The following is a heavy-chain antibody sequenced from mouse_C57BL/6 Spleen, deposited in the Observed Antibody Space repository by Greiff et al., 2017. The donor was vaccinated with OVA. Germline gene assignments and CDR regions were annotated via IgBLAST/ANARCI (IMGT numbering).Heavy chain of an antibody. CDR1: GYTFTSYW. Sequence: VQLQQPGAELVKPGASVKLSCKASGYTFTSYWMHWVKQRPGQGLEWIGMIHPNSGSTNYNEKFKSKATLTVDKSSSTAYMQLSSLTSEDSAVYYCARGDGYYFYWYFDVWGTGTTVTVSS. J-gene: IGHJ1*03. CDR3: ARGDGYYFYWYFDV. V-gene: IGHV1-64*01. CDR2: IHPNSGST. D-gene: IGHD2-3*01.